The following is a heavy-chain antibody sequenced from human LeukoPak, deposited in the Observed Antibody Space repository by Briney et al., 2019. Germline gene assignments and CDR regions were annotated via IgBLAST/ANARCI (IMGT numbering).Heavy chain of an antibody. J-gene: IGHJ4*02. CDR3: AKTTAGNSSGRYPGWPVDY. V-gene: IGHV3-23*01. CDR2: VSGSGGIT. D-gene: IGHD6-19*01. Sequence: GGSLRLSCAASGFTFNSYAMTWVRQAPGKWLEWVSHVSGSGGITYYADSVKGRFTISRDNSKNTLYLQMNSLRAEDTAVYYCAKTTAGNSSGRYPGWPVDYWGQGTLVTVSS. CDR1: GFTFNSYA.